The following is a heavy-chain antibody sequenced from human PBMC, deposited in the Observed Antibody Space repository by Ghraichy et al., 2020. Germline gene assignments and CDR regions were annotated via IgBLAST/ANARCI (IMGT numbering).Heavy chain of an antibody. CDR2: ISYDGSNK. CDR3: AKDFNGDPRVYYYYYMDV. V-gene: IGHV3-30*18. J-gene: IGHJ6*03. Sequence: VAVISYDGSNKYYADSVKGRFTISRDNSKNTLYLQMNSLRAEDTAVYYCAKDFNGDPRVYYYYYMDVCGKG. D-gene: IGHD4-17*01.